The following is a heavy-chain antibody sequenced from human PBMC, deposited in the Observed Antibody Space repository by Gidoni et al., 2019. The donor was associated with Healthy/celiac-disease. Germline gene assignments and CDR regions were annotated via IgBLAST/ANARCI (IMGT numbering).Heavy chain of an antibody. CDR3: TRDLDGYCSSTSCMGGYYYYYIDV. CDR2: IRSKADGGTT. D-gene: IGHD2-2*03. Sequence: EVQLVESGGGLVQPGRSLRLSCTASGFTFGAYAMSWCRQAPGKGLEVVGFIRSKADGGTTEDAASVKGRFTISRDDSKSIAYLQMNSLKTEDTAVYYCTRDLDGYCSSTSCMGGYYYYYIDVWGKGTTVTVSS. J-gene: IGHJ6*03. CDR1: GFTFGAYA. V-gene: IGHV3-49*03.